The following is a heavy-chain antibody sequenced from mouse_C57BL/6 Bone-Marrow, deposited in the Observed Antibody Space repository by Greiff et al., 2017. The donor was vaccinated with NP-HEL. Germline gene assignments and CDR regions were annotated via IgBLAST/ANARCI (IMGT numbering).Heavy chain of an antibody. Sequence: AQLQQPGAELVKPGASVKLSCKASGYTFTSYWMHWVKQRPGQGLEWIGMIHPNSGSTNYNEKFKSKATLTVDKSSSTAYMQLSSLTSEDSAVYYCARADYYSKRAIDYWGQGTSVTVSS. CDR1: GYTFTSYW. J-gene: IGHJ4*01. CDR2: IHPNSGST. CDR3: ARADYYSKRAIDY. D-gene: IGHD2-5*01. V-gene: IGHV1-64*01.